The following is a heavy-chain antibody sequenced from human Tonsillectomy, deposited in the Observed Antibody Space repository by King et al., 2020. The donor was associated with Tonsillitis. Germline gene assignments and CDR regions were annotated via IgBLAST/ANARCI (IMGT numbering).Heavy chain of an antibody. Sequence: DVQLQESGGGLVQPGGSLRLSCEASGCTFSTYAMSWVRQPPGKGPEWVSAISGRDTRTFYAASVKGRFTISRDDSKNTVSLQMSSLRAEDTAVYYCAKESPYSGNYRFYYFDYWGQGTLVTVSS. V-gene: IGHV3-23*01. CDR3: AKESPYSGNYRFYYFDY. CDR2: ISGRDTRT. D-gene: IGHD1-26*01. CDR1: GCTFSTYA. J-gene: IGHJ4*02.